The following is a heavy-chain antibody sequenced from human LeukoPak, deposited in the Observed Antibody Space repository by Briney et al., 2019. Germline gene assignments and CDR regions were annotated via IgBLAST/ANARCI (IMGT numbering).Heavy chain of an antibody. V-gene: IGHV1-69*05. CDR1: GGTFSSYA. J-gene: IGHJ4*02. D-gene: IGHD3-22*01. CDR3: ARDQDDYYDSSGYYWYFDY. Sequence: ASVKVSCKASGGTFSSYAISWVRQAPGQGLEWMGRIIPIFGTANYAQKFQGRVTITTDESTGTAYMELSSLRSEDTAVYYCARDQDDYYDSSGYYWYFDYWGQGTLVTVSS. CDR2: IIPIFGTA.